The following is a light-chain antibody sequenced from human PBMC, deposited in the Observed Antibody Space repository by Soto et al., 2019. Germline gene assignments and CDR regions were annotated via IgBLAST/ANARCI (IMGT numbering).Light chain of an antibody. CDR3: CSYAGSSYV. CDR2: DVT. Sequence: QSALTQPRSVSGSPGQSVAISCTGTSSDVGGYNYVSWYQQHPGKAPKFMIYDVTKRPSGVPERFSGSKSGNTASLTISGLQAEDEADYYCCSYAGSSYVFGTGTKLTVL. V-gene: IGLV2-11*01. CDR1: SSDVGGYNY. J-gene: IGLJ1*01.